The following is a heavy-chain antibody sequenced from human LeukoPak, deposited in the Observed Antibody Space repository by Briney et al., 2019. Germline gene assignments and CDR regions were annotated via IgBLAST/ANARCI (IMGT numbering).Heavy chain of an antibody. Sequence: QPGGSLRLSCAASGFTFSIYAIHWVRQAPGKGLEWVAIMSYDGTNKYYADSVKGRFTISRDNSKNTLYLQMNSLRAEDTAVYYCARDHYYDSSAPDYWGQGTLVTVSS. D-gene: IGHD3-22*01. CDR2: MSYDGTNK. CDR1: GFTFSIYA. V-gene: IGHV3-30-3*01. CDR3: ARDHYYDSSAPDY. J-gene: IGHJ4*02.